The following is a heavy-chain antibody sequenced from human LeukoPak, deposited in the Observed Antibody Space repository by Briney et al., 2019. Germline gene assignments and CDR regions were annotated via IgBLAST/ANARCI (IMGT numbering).Heavy chain of an antibody. J-gene: IGHJ4*02. CDR2: IKYDGNEE. CDR3: ARGGTTFEH. V-gene: IGHV3-7*01. Sequence: GGSLRLSCAVSGFTFSVSWMSWLRQAPGKGLEWVANIKYDGNEEYYVDSVKGRFTISRDNVKNSLYLQMNSLSAEDTAVYYCARGGTTFEHWGQGILVTVSS. CDR1: GFTFSVSW. D-gene: IGHD1-1*01.